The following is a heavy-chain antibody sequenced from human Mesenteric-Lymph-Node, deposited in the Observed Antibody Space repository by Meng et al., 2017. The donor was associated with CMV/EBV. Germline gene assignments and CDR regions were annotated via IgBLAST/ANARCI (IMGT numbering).Heavy chain of an antibody. D-gene: IGHD3-10*01. Sequence: ASVKVSCKASGYTFTGYYISWVRQAPGQGLEWMGWISAYNGNTNYAQKLQGRVTMTTDTSTSTAYMELRSPRSDDTAVYYCARVAPLMVRGVYDYWGQGTLVTVSS. V-gene: IGHV1-18*01. CDR1: GYTFTGYY. CDR3: ARVAPLMVRGVYDY. J-gene: IGHJ4*02. CDR2: ISAYNGNT.